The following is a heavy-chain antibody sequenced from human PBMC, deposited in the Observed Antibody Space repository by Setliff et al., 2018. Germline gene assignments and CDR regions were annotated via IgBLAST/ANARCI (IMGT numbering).Heavy chain of an antibody. CDR1: GGSISTYY. J-gene: IGHJ3*02. V-gene: IGHV4-59*08. CDR3: ARSVVVIAYDAFDI. D-gene: IGHD2-21*01. Sequence: PSETLSLTCTVSGGSISTYYWTWIRQPPGKALEWIGYIYYSGTTNYSPSLKSRVTISIDMSKNQFSLKLNSVTAADTAVYYCARSVVVIAYDAFDIWGQGTMVTVSS. CDR2: IYYSGTT.